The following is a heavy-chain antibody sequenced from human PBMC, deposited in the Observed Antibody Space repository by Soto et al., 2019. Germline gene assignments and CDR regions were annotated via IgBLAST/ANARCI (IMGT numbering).Heavy chain of an antibody. J-gene: IGHJ4*02. Sequence: PSETLSLTCTVSGGSVSSGSYYWSWIRQPPGKGLEWIGYIYYSGSTNYNPSLKSRVTISVDTSKNQFSLKLSSVTAADTAVYYCARGRGTVTTVTTNIDYWGQGTLVTVSS. D-gene: IGHD4-17*01. V-gene: IGHV4-61*01. CDR2: IYYSGST. CDR1: GGSVSSGSYY. CDR3: ARGRGTVTTVTTNIDY.